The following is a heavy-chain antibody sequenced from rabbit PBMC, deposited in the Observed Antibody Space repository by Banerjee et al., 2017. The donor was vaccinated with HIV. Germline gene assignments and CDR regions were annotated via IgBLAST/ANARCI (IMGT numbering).Heavy chain of an antibody. Sequence: QQQLEESGGGLVKPGGTLTLTCKASGIDFSSYYYMCWVRQAPGKGLELIACIYTSSGSTYCASWAKGRFTISKTSSTTVTLQMTSLTAADTATYFCARDPGNAYHDLWGPGTLVTVS. V-gene: IGHV1S45*01. J-gene: IGHJ4*01. D-gene: IGHD6-1*01. CDR3: ARDPGNAYHDL. CDR1: GIDFSSYYY. CDR2: IYTSSGST.